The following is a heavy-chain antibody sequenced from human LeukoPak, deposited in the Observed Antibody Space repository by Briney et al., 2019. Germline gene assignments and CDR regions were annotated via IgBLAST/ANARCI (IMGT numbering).Heavy chain of an antibody. CDR2: IYASGST. CDR1: GGSISRGTDY. CDR3: ARQGYSYGYGEYYFDY. V-gene: IGHV4-61*02. D-gene: IGHD5-18*01. Sequence: SSETLSLTFTVSGGSISRGTDYWNWIRQPAGKGLEWIGRIYASGSTNYNTSLKSRVTISVDTSKNQFSLKLSSVTAADTAVYYCARQGYSYGYGEYYFDYWGQGTLVTVSS. J-gene: IGHJ4*02.